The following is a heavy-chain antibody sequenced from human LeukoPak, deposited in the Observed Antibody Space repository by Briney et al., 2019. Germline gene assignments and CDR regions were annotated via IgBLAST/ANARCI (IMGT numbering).Heavy chain of an antibody. Sequence: GGSLRLSCAASGFTFSSYEMNWVRQAPGKGLEWFSYSSNSGSTIYYADSVKGRFTISRDNAKNSLYLQMNSLRAEDTAVYYCARGAFWSGYGAFDIWGQGTMVTVSS. V-gene: IGHV3-48*03. CDR2: SSNSGSTI. J-gene: IGHJ3*02. CDR1: GFTFSSYE. D-gene: IGHD3-3*01. CDR3: ARGAFWSGYGAFDI.